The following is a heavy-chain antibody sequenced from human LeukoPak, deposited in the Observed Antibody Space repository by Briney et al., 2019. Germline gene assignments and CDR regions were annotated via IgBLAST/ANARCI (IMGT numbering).Heavy chain of an antibody. CDR3: ARASTYCYFDY. V-gene: IGHV4-59*01. J-gene: IGHJ4*02. D-gene: IGHD2-15*01. CDR1: GGSISSYY. CDR2: IYYSGST. Sequence: SETLPLTCTVSGGSISSYYWSWIRQPPGKGLEWIGYIYYSGSTNYNPSLKSRVTISVDTSKNQFSLKLSSVTAADTAVYYCARASTYCYFDYWGQGTLVTVSS.